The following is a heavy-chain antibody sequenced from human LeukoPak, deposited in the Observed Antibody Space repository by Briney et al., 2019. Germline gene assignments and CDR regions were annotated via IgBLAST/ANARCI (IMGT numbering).Heavy chain of an antibody. J-gene: IGHJ5*02. CDR1: GFTFSSYA. CDR2: IYYSGST. Sequence: GSLRLSCAASGFTFSSYAMSWVRQPPGKGLEWIGSIYYSGSTYYNPSLKSRVTISVDTSKNQFSLKLSSVTAADTAVYYCAKSAVAGELFDPWGQGTLVTVSS. V-gene: IGHV4-39*01. CDR3: AKSAVAGELFDP. D-gene: IGHD6-19*01.